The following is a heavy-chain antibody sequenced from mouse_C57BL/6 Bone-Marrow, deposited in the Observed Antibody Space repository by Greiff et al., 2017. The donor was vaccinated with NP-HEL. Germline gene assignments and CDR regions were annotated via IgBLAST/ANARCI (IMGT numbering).Heavy chain of an antibody. V-gene: IGHV1-19*01. CDR2: INPYNGGT. D-gene: IGHD2-5*01. Sequence: VQLKQSGPVLVKPGASVKMSCKASGYTFTDYYMNWVKQSHGKSLEWIGVINPYNGGTSYNQRFKGKATLTVDKSSSTAYMELNSLTSEDSAVYYSAKDDYSNFSYDYWGQGNTITVTS. CDR1: GYTFTDYY. CDR3: AKDDYSNFSYDY. J-gene: IGHJ2*01.